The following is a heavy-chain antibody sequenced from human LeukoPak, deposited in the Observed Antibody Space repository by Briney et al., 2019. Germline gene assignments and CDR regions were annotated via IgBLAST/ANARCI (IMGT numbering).Heavy chain of an antibody. Sequence: SGGSLRLSCAASGFTFSSYAMHWVRQAPGKGLEWVAVISYDGSNKYYADFVKGRFTISRDNSKNTLYLQMNSLRAEDTAVYYCARDYRLTQIQYWGQGTLVTVSS. V-gene: IGHV3-30*04. CDR2: ISYDGSNK. CDR3: ARDYRLTQIQY. D-gene: IGHD1-26*01. J-gene: IGHJ1*01. CDR1: GFTFSSYA.